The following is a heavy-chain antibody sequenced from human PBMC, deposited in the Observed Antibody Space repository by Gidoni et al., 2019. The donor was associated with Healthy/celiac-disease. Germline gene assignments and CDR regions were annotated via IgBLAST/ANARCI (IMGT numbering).Heavy chain of an antibody. CDR3: ARDFGDP. J-gene: IGHJ5*02. Sequence: QVQLQESGPGLVKPSETLSLTCTVSGGSISSYYWRWIRQPPGKGLEWIGYIYYSGSTNYNPSLKSRVTISVDTSKNQFSLKLSSVTAADTAVYYCARDFGDPWGQGTLVTVSS. CDR2: IYYSGST. D-gene: IGHD3-10*01. CDR1: GGSISSYY. V-gene: IGHV4-59*01.